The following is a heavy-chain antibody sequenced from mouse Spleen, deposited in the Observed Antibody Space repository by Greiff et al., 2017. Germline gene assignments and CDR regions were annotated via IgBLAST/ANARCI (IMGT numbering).Heavy chain of an antibody. V-gene: IGHV5-9-1*01. CDR2: ISSGGSYT. CDR3: ARRGITTTGLFDY. J-gene: IGHJ2*01. Sequence: EVMLVESGGGLVKPGGSLKLSCAASGFTFSSYAMSWVRQTPEKRLEWVATISSGGSYTYYPDSVKGRFTISRDNAKNTLYLQMSSLRSEDTAMYYCARRGITTTGLFDYWGQGTTLTVSS. CDR1: GFTFSSYA. D-gene: IGHD2-4*01.